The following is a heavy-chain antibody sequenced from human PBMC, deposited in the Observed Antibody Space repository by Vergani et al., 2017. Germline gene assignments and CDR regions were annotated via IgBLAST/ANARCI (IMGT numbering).Heavy chain of an antibody. CDR2: IYYSGST. CDR1: GASVSSSVSSSGYS. J-gene: IGHJ5*02. Sequence: QVRLQESGPGLVKPSETLSLTCTVSGASVSSSVSSSGYSWGWLRQPPGKGLEWIGSIYYSGSTYYNPSLKSRVTISVDTSKNQFSLKLSSVTAADTAVYYCARHKGGRLLLLNWFDPWGQGTLVTVSS. D-gene: IGHD3-22*01. CDR3: ARHKGGRLLLLNWFDP. V-gene: IGHV4-39*01.